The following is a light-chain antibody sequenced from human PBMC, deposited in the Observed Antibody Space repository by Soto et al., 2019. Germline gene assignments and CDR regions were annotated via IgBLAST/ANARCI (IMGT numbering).Light chain of an antibody. J-gene: IGLJ1*01. CDR1: SSDVGGYDF. CDR3: GSYSSTTTREV. V-gene: IGLV2-14*01. CDR2: EVT. Sequence: QSVLAQPASVSGSPGQSITISCTGASSDVGGYDFVSWYQHHPGTPPKLIIYEVTHRPSGVSHRFSGSKSASTASLAISGLQVEDEADYFCGSYSSTTTREVFGTGTKVTAL.